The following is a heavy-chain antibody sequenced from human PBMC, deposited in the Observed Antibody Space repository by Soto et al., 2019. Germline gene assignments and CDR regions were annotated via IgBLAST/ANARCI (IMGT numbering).Heavy chain of an antibody. V-gene: IGHV4-30-4*01. J-gene: IGHJ4*02. Sequence: QVQLQESGPGLVKPSQTLSLTCTVSGGSISSGDYYWSWIRQPPGKGLEWIGSIYYSGSTYYNPSLKSRVTISVATSKNQCSLKLNSVTAADTAVYYCASRHSSPYFDYWGQGTLVTVSS. CDR3: ASRHSSPYFDY. D-gene: IGHD6-13*01. CDR2: IYYSGST. CDR1: GGSISSGDYY.